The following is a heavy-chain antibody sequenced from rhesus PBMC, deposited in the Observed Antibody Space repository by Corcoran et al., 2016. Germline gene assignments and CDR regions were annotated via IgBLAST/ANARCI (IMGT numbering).Heavy chain of an antibody. Sequence: EVQLVESGGGLVQPGGSLRLSCAASGCTFSSHGRYWVRQAPGQGLEWVAIILYDGSKKYYAGSVKDRVTISRDNSKNMLYLQMDSLKLEDTAVYYCARGSSGYSGSWNAGYWGQGVLVTVSS. CDR3: ARGSSGYSGSWNAGY. J-gene: IGHJ4*01. CDR1: GCTFSSHG. V-gene: IGHV3-54*02. D-gene: IGHD6-25*01. CDR2: ILYDGSKK.